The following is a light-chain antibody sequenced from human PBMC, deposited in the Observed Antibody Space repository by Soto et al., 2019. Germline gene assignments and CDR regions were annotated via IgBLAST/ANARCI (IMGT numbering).Light chain of an antibody. V-gene: IGLV2-14*03. CDR2: GVS. CDR1: NSDIGAYNF. CDR3: TSYISSRTLYV. Sequence: QSVLTQPASVSGSPGQSITISCTGTNSDIGAYNFVSWYQHHPGKAPKLIIFGVSDRPSGVSDRFSGSKSGNTASLTISGLQAEDEAVYSSTSYISSRTLYVSGPGTRLPDL. J-gene: IGLJ1*01.